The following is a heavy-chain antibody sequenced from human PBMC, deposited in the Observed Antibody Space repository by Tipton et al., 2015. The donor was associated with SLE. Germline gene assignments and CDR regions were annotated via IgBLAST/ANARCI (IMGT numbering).Heavy chain of an antibody. CDR3: ARGKSGSYLGYYYYMDV. V-gene: IGHV4-59*08. D-gene: IGHD1-26*01. Sequence: TLSLTCTVSGGSISSHYWSWIRQPPGKALEWIGYIYYSGSTYYNPSLKSRVTISVDTSKNQFSLKLSSVTAADTAVYYCARGKSGSYLGYYYYMDVWGKETTVTVSS. CDR1: GGSISSHY. J-gene: IGHJ6*03. CDR2: IYYSGST.